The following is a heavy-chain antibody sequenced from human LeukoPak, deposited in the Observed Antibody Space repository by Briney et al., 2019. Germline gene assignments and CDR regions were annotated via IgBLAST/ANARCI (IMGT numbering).Heavy chain of an antibody. Sequence: GGSLRLSCAASGFTFSRYAMSWVRQAPGKGLEWVSAISGSGGSTYYADSVKGRFTISRDNSKNTLYPQMNSLRAEDTAAYYCARALDYGGNARYYYYYYMDVWGKGTTVTVSS. J-gene: IGHJ6*03. D-gene: IGHD4-23*01. V-gene: IGHV3-23*01. CDR1: GFTFSRYA. CDR3: ARALDYGGNARYYYYYYMDV. CDR2: ISGSGGST.